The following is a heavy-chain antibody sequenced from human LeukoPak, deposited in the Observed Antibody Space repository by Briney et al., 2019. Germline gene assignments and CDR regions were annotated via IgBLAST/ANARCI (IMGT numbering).Heavy chain of an antibody. CDR3: ARRGDRSYYYYYGAFDI. CDR1: GYNFSKYW. CDR2: IYPGDSET. D-gene: IGHD3-22*01. J-gene: IGHJ3*02. Sequence: GESLKISCKGSGYNFSKYWIGWVRQMPGKGLEWMGIIYPGDSETRDSRSFQAQVTMSADKSISTAYLQWSSLKASDTAMYYCARRGDRSYYYYYGAFDIWGQGTMVTVSS. V-gene: IGHV5-51*01.